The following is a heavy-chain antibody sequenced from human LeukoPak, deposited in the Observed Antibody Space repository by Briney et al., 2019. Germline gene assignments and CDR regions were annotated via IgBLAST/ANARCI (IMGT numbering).Heavy chain of an antibody. CDR2: INHSGST. CDR3: ARNGADYGGNVRPSPFQVDP. J-gene: IGHJ5*02. D-gene: IGHD4-23*01. CDR1: GGSFSGYY. V-gene: IGHV4-34*01. Sequence: KSSETLSLTCAVYGGSFSGYYWSWIRQPPGKGLEWIGEINHSGSTNYNPSLKSRVTISVDTSKNQFSLKLSSVTAANTAVYYCARNGADYGGNVRPSPFQVDPWGQGTLVTVSS.